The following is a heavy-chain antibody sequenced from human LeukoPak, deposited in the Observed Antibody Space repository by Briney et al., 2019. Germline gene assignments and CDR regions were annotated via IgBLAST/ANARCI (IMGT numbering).Heavy chain of an antibody. V-gene: IGHV4-34*01. J-gene: IGHJ4*02. Sequence: SETLSLTCAVYGGSFSGYYWSWIRQPPGKGLEWIEEINHSGSTNYNPSLKSRVTISVDTSKNQFSLKLSSVTAADTAVYYCARGVPLYDFWSRYHLYYFDYWGQGTLVTVSS. D-gene: IGHD3-3*01. CDR1: GGSFSGYY. CDR2: INHSGST. CDR3: ARGVPLYDFWSRYHLYYFDY.